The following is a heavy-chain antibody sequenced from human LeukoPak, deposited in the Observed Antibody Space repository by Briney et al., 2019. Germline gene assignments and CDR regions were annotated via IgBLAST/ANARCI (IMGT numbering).Heavy chain of an antibody. V-gene: IGHV1-2*02. D-gene: IGHD4-17*01. J-gene: IGHJ4*02. CDR1: GYTFTDSY. CDR2: ISPNGGDT. CDR3: ARNYGHNSKYFDF. Sequence: ASVKVSCKASGYTFTDSYMHWVRQAPGQGLEWMGWISPNGGDTHYAQRFQGRVTMTRDTSISTAYMELSGLRSDDTAVYYCARNYGHNSKYFDFWGQGTLVTVSS.